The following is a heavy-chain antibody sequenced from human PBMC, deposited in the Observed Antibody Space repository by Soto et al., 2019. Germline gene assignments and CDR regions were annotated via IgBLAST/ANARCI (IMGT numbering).Heavy chain of an antibody. CDR2: IWYDGSNK. Sequence: QVQLVESGGGVVQPGRSLRLSCAASGFTFSSYGMHWVRQAPGKGLEWVAVIWYDGSNKYYADSVKGRFTISRDNSKNALYLQLNSLRAEDTAVYYCARAYCGGDCYSHYYYGMDVWGQGTPVTVSS. CDR1: GFTFSSYG. CDR3: ARAYCGGDCYSHYYYGMDV. D-gene: IGHD2-21*02. V-gene: IGHV3-33*01. J-gene: IGHJ6*02.